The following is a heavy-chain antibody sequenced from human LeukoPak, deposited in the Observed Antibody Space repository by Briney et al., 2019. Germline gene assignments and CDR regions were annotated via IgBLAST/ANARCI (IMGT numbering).Heavy chain of an antibody. CDR2: IYYSGST. CDR3: ARGPPMVRDY. J-gene: IGHJ4*02. V-gene: IGHV4-59*01. CDR1: GGSISSYY. D-gene: IGHD3-10*01. Sequence: SETLSLTCTVSGGSISSYYWSWIRQPPGKGLEWIGYIYYSGSTNYNPSLKSRVTISVDMSKNQFSLKLSSVTAADTAVYYCARGPPMVRDYWGQGTLVTVSS.